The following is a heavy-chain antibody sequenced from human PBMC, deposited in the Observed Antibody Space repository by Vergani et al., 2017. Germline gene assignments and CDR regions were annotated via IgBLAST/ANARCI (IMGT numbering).Heavy chain of an antibody. CDR3: ARGDYGILTGYRY. J-gene: IGHJ4*02. CDR2: IKPSGGHT. Sequence: QVPVVQSGAAVKKSGASVKVSCKTSGYTFSNYYMLWVRQAPGQGLEWMGIIKPSGGHTNYAQKFQGRVTMTMDTSTSTVYMELSSLRPGDTAIYYCARGDYGILTGYRYWGQGTLVTVSA. CDR1: GYTFSNYY. D-gene: IGHD3-9*01. V-gene: IGHV1-46*01.